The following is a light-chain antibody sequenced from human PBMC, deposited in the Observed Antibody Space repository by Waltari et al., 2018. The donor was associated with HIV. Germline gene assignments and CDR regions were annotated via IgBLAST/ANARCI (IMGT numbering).Light chain of an antibody. CDR2: DAS. V-gene: IGKV6-21*01. Sequence: EIVMTQSPPTVSVSPGDRVTLSCWASQNIDSNLHWFQQKPNQPPKLLIKDASQSFSGVPSRFSGSGSGTNFTLTINSLEVEDAATYFCHQSSGLPFTFGPGTKLDIK. CDR3: HQSSGLPFT. J-gene: IGKJ3*01. CDR1: QNIDSN.